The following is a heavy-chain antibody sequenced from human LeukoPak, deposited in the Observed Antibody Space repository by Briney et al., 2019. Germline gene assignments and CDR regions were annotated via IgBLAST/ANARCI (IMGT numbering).Heavy chain of an antibody. CDR1: GFTFSSYS. J-gene: IGHJ6*02. D-gene: IGHD4-11*01. V-gene: IGHV3-48*01. Sequence: GGSLRLSCAASGFTFSSYSMNWVRQAPGKGLEWVSYISSRSSNIYYADSVKGRFTISRDNSKNTLYLQMNSLRAEDTAVYYCASDYSHYYYYYGMDVWGQGTTVTVSS. CDR2: ISSRSSNI. CDR3: ASDYSHYYYYYGMDV.